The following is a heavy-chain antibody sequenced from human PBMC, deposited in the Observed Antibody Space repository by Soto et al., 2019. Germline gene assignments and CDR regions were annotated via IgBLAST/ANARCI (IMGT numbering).Heavy chain of an antibody. CDR2: IYYSGST. V-gene: IGHV4-31*03. Sequence: SETLSLTCTVSGGSISSGGYYWSWIRQHPGKGLEWIGYIYYSGSTYYNPSLKSRVTISVDTSKNQFSLKLSSVTAADTAVYYCARDRMGGSSSHDAFDIWGQRTMLPLSS. CDR3: ARDRMGGSSSHDAFDI. CDR1: GGSISSGGYY. J-gene: IGHJ3*02. D-gene: IGHD6-6*01.